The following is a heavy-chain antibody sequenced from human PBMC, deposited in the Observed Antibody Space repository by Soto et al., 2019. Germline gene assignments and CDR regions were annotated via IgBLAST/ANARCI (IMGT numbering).Heavy chain of an antibody. V-gene: IGHV1-69*13. D-gene: IGHD3-10*01. CDR2: IIPIFGTA. J-gene: IGHJ4*02. Sequence: SVKVSCKASGGTFSSYAISWVRQAPGQGLEWMGGIIPIFGTANYAQKFQGRVTITADESTSTAYMELSSLRSEDTAVYYCATIYGSGSYPDYWGQGTLVTVSS. CDR1: GGTFSSYA. CDR3: ATIYGSGSYPDY.